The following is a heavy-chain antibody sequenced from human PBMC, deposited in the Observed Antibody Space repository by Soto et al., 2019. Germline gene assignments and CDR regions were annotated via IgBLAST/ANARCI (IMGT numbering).Heavy chain of an antibody. CDR1: GFTVSSKY. V-gene: IGHV3-66*01. J-gene: IGHJ6*04. D-gene: IGHD2-15*01. CDR2: IQSGGTT. Sequence: EVQLVESGGGLVQPGGSLRLSCAASGFTVSSKYMTWVRQAPGQGLEWVSLIQSGGTTYYADSVKGRFTISRDTSENTLHLQMDSLRVEDTAVYYCARDDVLCDGGRCYGIPLDGWGKGTPVTVSS. CDR3: ARDDVLCDGGRCYGIPLDG.